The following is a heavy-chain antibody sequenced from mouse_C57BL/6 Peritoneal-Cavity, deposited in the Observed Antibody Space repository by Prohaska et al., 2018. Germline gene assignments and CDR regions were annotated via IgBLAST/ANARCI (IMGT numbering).Heavy chain of an antibody. CDR2: IWRGGST. V-gene: IGHV2-5*01. D-gene: IGHD4-1*01. CDR3: ANWGFAY. CDR1: GFSLTSYG. J-gene: IGHJ3*01. Sequence: QSLSITCTVSGFSLTSYGVHWVRQSPGKGLEWLGVIWRGGSTDYNAAVMSRLSITKDNSKSQVFFKMNSLQADDTAIYYCANWGFAYWGQGTLVTVSA.